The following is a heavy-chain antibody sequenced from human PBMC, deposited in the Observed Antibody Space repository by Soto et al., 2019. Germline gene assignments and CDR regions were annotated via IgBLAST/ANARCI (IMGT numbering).Heavy chain of an antibody. CDR3: AGGTGWLTDY. J-gene: IGHJ4*02. CDR1: RLTFSSYW. D-gene: IGHD6-19*01. CDR2: IKQDGSEQ. V-gene: IGHV3-7*01. Sequence: QPGGSLRLSCAASRLTFSSYWMNWVRQAPGKGLEWVANIKQDGSEQFYVDSVMGRFTISRDNAESSLYLQMNSLRAEDTAVYYCAGGTGWLTDYWGQGTLVTVSS.